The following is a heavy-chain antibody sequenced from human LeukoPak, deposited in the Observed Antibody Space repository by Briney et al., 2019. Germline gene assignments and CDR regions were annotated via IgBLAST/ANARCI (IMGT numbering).Heavy chain of an antibody. V-gene: IGHV3-30*18. CDR1: EFTFSNYG. Sequence: GGSLRLSCAASEFTFSNYGMHWVRQAPGKGLEWVAVISYDGTNKYYADSVKGRFTISRDNSNNTLYLQMNSLRAEDTAVYYCAKDVTTGTLALDYWGQGTLVTVSS. CDR3: AKDVTTGTLALDY. CDR2: ISYDGTNK. J-gene: IGHJ4*02. D-gene: IGHD1-1*01.